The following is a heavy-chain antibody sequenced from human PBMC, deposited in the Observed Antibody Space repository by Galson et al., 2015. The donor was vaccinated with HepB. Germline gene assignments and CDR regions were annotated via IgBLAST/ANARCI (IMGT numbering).Heavy chain of an antibody. D-gene: IGHD1-26*01. Sequence: SETLSLTCTVSGDSISRGSYDWGWIRQPPGKGLEWVGTIYYTGDTYYNPSLKSRVTMSLDTSKNQSSVKLSSVTATDTAVYYCASFVGASPGYYWGQGTLVTVSS. CDR1: GDSISRGSYD. V-gene: IGHV4-39*01. CDR2: IYYTGDT. CDR3: ASFVGASPGYY. J-gene: IGHJ4*02.